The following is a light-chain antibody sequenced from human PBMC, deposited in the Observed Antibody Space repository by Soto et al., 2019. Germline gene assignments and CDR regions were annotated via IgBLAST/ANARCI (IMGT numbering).Light chain of an antibody. CDR3: GADHGSGSSFV. CDR1: SFYSDYK. J-gene: IGLJ2*01. V-gene: IGLV9-49*01. CDR2: VGTGGIVG. Sequence: QSVLTQPPSTSASLGASVTLTCTLGSFYSDYKVEWYQQRPGKGPRFVMRVGTGGIVGSKGDGIPDRFSVAGSGLNRYLTIKNIQEEDETDYHCGADHGSGSSFVFGGGTHLTVL.